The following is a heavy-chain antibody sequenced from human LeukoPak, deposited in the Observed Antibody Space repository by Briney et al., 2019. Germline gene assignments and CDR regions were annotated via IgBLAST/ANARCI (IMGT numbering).Heavy chain of an antibody. Sequence: RGSLRHSCATPGFTYNSKSLSWTRQDKRKGLEWVANIKQDGSEKYYVDSVKGRFTISRDNAKNSLYLQMNSLRAEDTAVYYCARDHCSSTSCYDYGMDVWGQGTTVTVSS. CDR1: GFTYNSKS. J-gene: IGHJ6*02. CDR3: ARDHCSSTSCYDYGMDV. CDR2: IKQDGSEK. D-gene: IGHD2-2*01. V-gene: IGHV3-7*01.